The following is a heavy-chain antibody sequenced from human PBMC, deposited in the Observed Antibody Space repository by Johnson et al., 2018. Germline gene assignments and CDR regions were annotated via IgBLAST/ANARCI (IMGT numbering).Heavy chain of an antibody. CDR2: ISYDGNNE. D-gene: IGHD2-21*02. CDR1: GFTFSSSG. V-gene: IGHV3-30*18. J-gene: IGHJ3*01. CDR3: AKGNIEAVTDIQLDAFDF. Sequence: VQLLESGGGVVQPGRSLRLSCAASGFTFSSSGMFWVRQAPGKGLKWLTFISYDGNNEYYPDSVKGRFTISRDNSKNMLSLQMTSLRAEDTAVYYCAKGNIEAVTDIQLDAFDFWGQGTMLTVSS.